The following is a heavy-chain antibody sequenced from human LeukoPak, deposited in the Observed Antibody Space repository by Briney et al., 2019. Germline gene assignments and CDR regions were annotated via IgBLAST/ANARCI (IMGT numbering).Heavy chain of an antibody. Sequence: SETLSLTCTVSGYSISSGYYWGWIRQPPGKGLEWIGEINHSGSTNYNPSLKSRVTISVDTSKNQFSLKLSSVTAADTAVYYCARSADTAMVRPQYYFDYWGQGTLVTVSS. V-gene: IGHV4-38-2*02. D-gene: IGHD5-18*01. CDR2: INHSGST. CDR3: ARSADTAMVRPQYYFDY. J-gene: IGHJ4*02. CDR1: GYSISSGYY.